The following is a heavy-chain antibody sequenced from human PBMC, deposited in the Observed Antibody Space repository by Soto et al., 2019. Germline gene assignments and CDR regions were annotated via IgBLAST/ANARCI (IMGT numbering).Heavy chain of an antibody. D-gene: IGHD2-8*01. Sequence: ASVKVSCKQSGYTLTNYARHWVRQAAGQSLEWLAWIDPGSGRATYSQKVRGRIIVSRDNSASTFYMDLSSLTSEDTAVYFCTRDLNGGNPFDHWGQGVLVTVSS. CDR1: GYTLTNYA. CDR2: IDPGSGRA. J-gene: IGHJ4*02. CDR3: TRDLNGGNPFDH. V-gene: IGHV1-3*01.